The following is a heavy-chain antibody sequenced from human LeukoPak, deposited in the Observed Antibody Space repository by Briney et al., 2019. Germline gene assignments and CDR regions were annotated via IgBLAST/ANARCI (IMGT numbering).Heavy chain of an antibody. CDR2: MYYDGSS. CDR1: GGPINSGTFY. J-gene: IGHJ5*02. Sequence: PSETLSLTCTVSGGPINSGTFYWGWIRQPPGKGLEWIGSMYYDGSSYYNPSLKSRVTISVDTSKNQFSLKLSSVTAADTAVYYCARVGGGYQLLPNWFDPWGQGTLVTVSS. V-gene: IGHV4-39*07. CDR3: ARVGGGYQLLPNWFDP. D-gene: IGHD2-2*01.